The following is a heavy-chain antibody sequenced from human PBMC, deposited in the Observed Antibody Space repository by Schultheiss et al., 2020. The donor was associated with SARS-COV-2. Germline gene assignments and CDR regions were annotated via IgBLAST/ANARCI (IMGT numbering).Heavy chain of an antibody. CDR3: ARDIGRSSSNWFDP. Sequence: SETLSLTCTVSGGSISSGGYYWSWIRQPAGKGLEWIGRIYTSGSTNYNPSLKSRVTMSVDTSKNQFSLKLSSVTAADTAVYYCARDIGRSSSNWFDPWGQGTLVTVSS. CDR1: GGSISSGGYY. CDR2: IYTSGST. V-gene: IGHV4-61*02. J-gene: IGHJ5*02. D-gene: IGHD6-6*01.